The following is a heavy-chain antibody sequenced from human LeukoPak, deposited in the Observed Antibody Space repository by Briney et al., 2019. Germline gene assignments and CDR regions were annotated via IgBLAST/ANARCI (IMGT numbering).Heavy chain of an antibody. Sequence: GGSLRLPCAASGFTFTTYWMTWVRQAPGKGLEFVANIKEDGSVKNYVGSVQGRFTISRDNSRSLLYLQMDSLRAEDTAVYYCARDRGGLQFDYWGQGTLVTVSS. CDR2: IKEDGSVK. CDR3: ARDRGGLQFDY. J-gene: IGHJ4*02. D-gene: IGHD2-15*01. V-gene: IGHV3-7*01. CDR1: GFTFTTYW.